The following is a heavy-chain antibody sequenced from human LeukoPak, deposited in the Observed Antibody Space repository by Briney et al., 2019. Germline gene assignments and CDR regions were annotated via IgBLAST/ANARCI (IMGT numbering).Heavy chain of an antibody. CDR2: INPNSGGT. D-gene: IGHD3-3*01. CDR1: GYTFTGYY. Sequence: ASVKVSCKASGYTFTGYYMHWVRQAPGQGLEWMGWINPNSGGTNYAQKFRGRVTMTRDTSISTAYMELSRLRSDDTAVYYCARVADFGVVINWFDPWGQGTLVTVSS. J-gene: IGHJ5*02. CDR3: ARVADFGVVINWFDP. V-gene: IGHV1-2*02.